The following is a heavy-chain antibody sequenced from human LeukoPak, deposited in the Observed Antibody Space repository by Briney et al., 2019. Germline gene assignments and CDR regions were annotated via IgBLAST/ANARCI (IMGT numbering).Heavy chain of an antibody. CDR1: GGSFSGYY. J-gene: IGHJ5*02. Sequence: SETLSLTCAVYGGSFSGYYWSWIRQPPGKGLEWIGEINHSGSTNYNPSLKSRVTISVDTSKNQFSLKLSSVTAADTAVYYRARQIYCSGGSCYLGWFDPWGQGTLVTVSS. CDR2: INHSGST. V-gene: IGHV4-34*01. D-gene: IGHD2-15*01. CDR3: ARQIYCSGGSCYLGWFDP.